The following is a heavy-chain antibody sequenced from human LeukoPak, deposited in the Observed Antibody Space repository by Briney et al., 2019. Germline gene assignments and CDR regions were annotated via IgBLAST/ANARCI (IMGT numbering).Heavy chain of an antibody. CDR1: GGSISSYY. V-gene: IGHV4-59*08. CDR3: ARLYGSGSFQYFDY. J-gene: IGHJ4*02. CDR2: IYYSGST. D-gene: IGHD3-10*01. Sequence: PSETLSLNCTVSGGSISSYYWSWIRQPPGKGLEWIGYIYYSGSTNYNPSLKSRVTISVDTSKNQFSLKLSSVTAADTAVYYCARLYGSGSFQYFDYWGQGTLVTVSS.